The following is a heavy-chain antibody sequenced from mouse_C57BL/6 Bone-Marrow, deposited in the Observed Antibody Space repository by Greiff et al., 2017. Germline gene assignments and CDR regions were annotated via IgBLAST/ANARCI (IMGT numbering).Heavy chain of an antibody. CDR3: ARGHSSLARFAY. CDR1: GFTFSDYY. CDR2: INYDGSST. D-gene: IGHD1-1*01. V-gene: IGHV5-16*01. Sequence: EVHLVESEGGLVQPGSSMKLSCTASGFTFSDYYMAWVRQVPEKGLEWVANINYDGSSTYYLDSLKSRFIISRDNAKNILYLQMSSLKSEDTATYYCARGHSSLARFAYWGQGTLVTVSA. J-gene: IGHJ3*01.